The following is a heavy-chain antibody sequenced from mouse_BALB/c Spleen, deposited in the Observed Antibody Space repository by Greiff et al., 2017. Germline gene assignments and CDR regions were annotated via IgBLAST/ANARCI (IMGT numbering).Heavy chain of an antibody. CDR3: VWSWGAMDY. D-gene: IGHD1-1*02. Sequence: VQLKQSGPELVKPGASVKMSCKASGYTFTSYVMHWVKQKPGQGLEWIGYINPYNDGTKYNEKFKGKATLTSDKSSSTAYMELSSLTSEDSAVYYCVWSWGAMDYWGQGTSVTVSS. J-gene: IGHJ4*01. CDR1: GYTFTSYV. CDR2: INPYNDGT. V-gene: IGHV1-14*01.